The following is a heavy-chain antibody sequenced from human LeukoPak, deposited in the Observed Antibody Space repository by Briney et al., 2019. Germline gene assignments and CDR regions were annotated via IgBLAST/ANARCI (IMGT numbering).Heavy chain of an antibody. CDR2: ISSSGSTI. V-gene: IGHV3-48*03. CDR1: GFTFSSYE. D-gene: IGHD2/OR15-2a*01. Sequence: GGSLRLSCAASGFTFSSYEMNWVRQAPGKGLEWVSYISSSGSTIYYADSVKGRFTISRNNAKNSLYLQMNSLRAEDTAVYYCARILSMNSYWGQGTLVTVSS. CDR3: ARILSMNSY. J-gene: IGHJ4*02.